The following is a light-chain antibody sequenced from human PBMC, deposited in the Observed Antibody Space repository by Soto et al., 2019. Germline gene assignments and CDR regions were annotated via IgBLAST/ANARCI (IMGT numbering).Light chain of an antibody. J-gene: IGLJ1*01. CDR2: RNN. Sequence: QSVLTQSPSASGTPGQRVTISCSGSSSNIARNYVYWYQQLPGTAPKLLIYRNNERPSGVPDRFSGSKSGTSASLAISGLRSEDEADYYCAAWDDSLSGYVFGTGTKVTVL. V-gene: IGLV1-47*01. CDR1: SSNIARNY. CDR3: AAWDDSLSGYV.